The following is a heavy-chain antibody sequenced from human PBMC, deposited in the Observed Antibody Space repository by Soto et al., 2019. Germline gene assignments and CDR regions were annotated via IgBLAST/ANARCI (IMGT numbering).Heavy chain of an antibody. V-gene: IGHV1-46*01. Sequence: QVQLVQSGAEVKKPGASVKVSCKASGYTFTSYYMHWVRQAPGQGLEWMGIINPSGGSTSYAQKFQGRVTMTRDTSTSTVYMELSSLRSEDTAVYYCVVVTTSDFYGMDVWGQGTTVTVSS. J-gene: IGHJ6*02. CDR3: VVVTTSDFYGMDV. CDR2: INPSGGST. D-gene: IGHD1-1*01. CDR1: GYTFTSYY.